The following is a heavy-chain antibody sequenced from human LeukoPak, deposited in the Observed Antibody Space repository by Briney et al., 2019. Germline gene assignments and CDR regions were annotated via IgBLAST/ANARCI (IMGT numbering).Heavy chain of an antibody. V-gene: IGHV4-34*01. CDR2: INHSGST. D-gene: IGHD2-21*01. CDR1: GGSFSGYY. J-gene: IGHJ4*02. Sequence: SETLSLTCAVYGGSFSGYYWSWIRQPPGKGLEWIGEINHSGSTNYNPSLKSRVTISLDRSEKQLSLKLTSVTAADTAVYYCARVFSGFDSWGQGTLVTVSS. CDR3: ARVFSGFDS.